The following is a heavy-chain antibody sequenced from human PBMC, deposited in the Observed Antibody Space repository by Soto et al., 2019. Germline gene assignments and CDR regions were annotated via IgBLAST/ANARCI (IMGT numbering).Heavy chain of an antibody. CDR2: ISAYNGNT. Sequence: QVQLVQSGGEVKKPGASVKVSCKTSGYSFTTYGISWVRQAPGQGLEWMGWISAYNGNTNYAQKPQGRLTMPTATSTSTAYMERRSLRSDDTAVYYCAREGPAPYYYYGMDVWGQGSTVTVSS. CDR3: AREGPAPYYYYGMDV. V-gene: IGHV1-18*01. CDR1: GYSFTTYG. J-gene: IGHJ6*02.